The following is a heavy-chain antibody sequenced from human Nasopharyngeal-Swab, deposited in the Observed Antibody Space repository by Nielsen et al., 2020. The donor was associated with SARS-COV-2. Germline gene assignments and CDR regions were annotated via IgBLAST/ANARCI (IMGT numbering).Heavy chain of an antibody. CDR1: GYTFTSYY. V-gene: IGHV1-46*01. CDR2: INPSGGST. CDR3: ARSAEYTSGLDY. J-gene: IGHJ4*02. D-gene: IGHD6-19*01. Sequence: ASVKVSCKASGYTFTSYYVHWARQAPGHGLEWMGIINPSGGSTTYAQEFQDRVTVTRDTSTGTVYMDLSSLRSEDTAVYFCARSAEYTSGLDYWGQGTLVTVSS.